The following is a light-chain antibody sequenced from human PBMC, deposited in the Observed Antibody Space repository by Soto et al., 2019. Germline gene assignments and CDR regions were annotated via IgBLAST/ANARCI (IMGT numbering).Light chain of an antibody. CDR3: QQRSNWPLT. V-gene: IGKV3-11*01. Sequence: VLTQSPATLSLSPGERATLSCRTSQRVSSYLAWYQQRPGQPPRLLIYDASYRAAGIPDRFSGSGSGTDFTLTITSLEPEDFAVYYCQQRSNWPLTFGGG. J-gene: IGKJ4*01. CDR1: QRVSSY. CDR2: DAS.